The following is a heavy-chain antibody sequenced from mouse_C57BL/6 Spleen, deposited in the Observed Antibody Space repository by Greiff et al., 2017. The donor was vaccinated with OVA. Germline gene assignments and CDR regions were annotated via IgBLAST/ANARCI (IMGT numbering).Heavy chain of an antibody. J-gene: IGHJ1*03. V-gene: IGHV1-72*01. CDR1: GYTFTSYW. CDR2: IDPNSGGT. CDR3: ARVGWLLPDGYFDV. Sequence: VQLQQPGAELVKPGASVKLSCKASGYTFTSYWMHWVKQRPGRGLEWIGRIDPNSGGTKYNEKFKSKATLTVDKPSSTAYMQLRSLTSEDSAVYEGARVGWLLPDGYFDVWGTGTTVTVS. D-gene: IGHD2-3*01.